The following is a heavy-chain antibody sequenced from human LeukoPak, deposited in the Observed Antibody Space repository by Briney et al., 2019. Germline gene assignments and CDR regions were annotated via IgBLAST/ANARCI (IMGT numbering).Heavy chain of an antibody. J-gene: IGHJ4*02. CDR3: ARDLGYSSGWYVPDY. D-gene: IGHD6-19*01. V-gene: IGHV3-33*08. CDR2: IWFDGSNK. Sequence: GGSLRLSCAASGFTFSSYWMSWVRQAPGKGLEWVAVIWFDGSNKYYVDSVKGRFTISRGNSKNTLYLQMNSLRAEDTAVYYCARDLGYSSGWYVPDYWGQGTLVTVSS. CDR1: GFTFSSYW.